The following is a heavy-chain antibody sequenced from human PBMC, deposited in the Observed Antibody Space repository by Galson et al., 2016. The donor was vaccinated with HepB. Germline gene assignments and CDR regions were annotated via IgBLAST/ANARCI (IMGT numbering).Heavy chain of an antibody. CDR3: ASSPFYFRSGNYPFAFDI. CDR1: GGSISSSNYS. D-gene: IGHD3-10*01. Sequence: SETLSLTCTVSGGSISSSNYSWGWIRQPPGKGLEWIGSIFYSGSTYYTPSLKSRVTISVDTSKNQFSLKLSSVTAADTAVYYCASSPFYFRSGNYPFAFDIWGQGTMVTVSS. V-gene: IGHV4-39*01. J-gene: IGHJ3*02. CDR2: IFYSGST.